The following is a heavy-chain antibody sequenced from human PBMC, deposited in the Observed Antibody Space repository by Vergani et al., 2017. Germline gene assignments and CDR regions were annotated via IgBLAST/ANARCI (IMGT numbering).Heavy chain of an antibody. CDR2: ISSSGSTI. D-gene: IGHD3-9*01. Sequence: EVQLVESGGGLVQPGGSLRLSCAASGFTFSSYEMNWVRQAPGKGLEWVSYISSSGSTIYYTDSVKGRFTISRDNAKNSLYLQMNSLRAEDTAVYYCARDMEGYFDWLIDYWGQGTLVTVSS. V-gene: IGHV3-48*03. J-gene: IGHJ4*02. CDR1: GFTFSSYE. CDR3: ARDMEGYFDWLIDY.